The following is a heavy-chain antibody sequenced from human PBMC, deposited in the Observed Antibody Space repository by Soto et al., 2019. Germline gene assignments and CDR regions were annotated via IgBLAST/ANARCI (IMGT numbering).Heavy chain of an antibody. J-gene: IGHJ1*01. CDR1: GFTFSSYA. D-gene: IGHD4-4*01. V-gene: IGHV3-23*01. Sequence: GGSLRLSCAASGFTFSSYAMSWVRQAPGKGLEWVSAISGSGGSTYYADSVKGRFTISRDNSKNTLYLQMNSLRAEDTAVYYCAYPTARTSAEYFQHWGQGTLVTVSS. CDR3: AYPTARTSAEYFQH. CDR2: ISGSGGST.